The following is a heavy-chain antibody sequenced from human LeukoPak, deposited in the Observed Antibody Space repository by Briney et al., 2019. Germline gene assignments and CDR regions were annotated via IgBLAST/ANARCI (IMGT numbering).Heavy chain of an antibody. J-gene: IGHJ5*02. CDR3: ARGVAPRIAAAGTVGWFDP. CDR1: GYTFTSYY. V-gene: IGHV1-46*01. Sequence: ASVKVSCKASGYTFTSYYMHWVRQAPGQGLEWMGIINPSGGSTSYAQKFQGRVTMTRDTSTSTVYMELSSLRSEDTAVYYCARGVAPRIAAAGTVGWFDPWGQGTLVTVSS. D-gene: IGHD6-13*01. CDR2: INPSGGST.